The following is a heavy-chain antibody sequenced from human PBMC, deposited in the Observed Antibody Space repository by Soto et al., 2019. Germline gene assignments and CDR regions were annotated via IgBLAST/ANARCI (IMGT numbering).Heavy chain of an antibody. D-gene: IGHD4-17*01. V-gene: IGHV3-23*01. CDR1: GFTFSSYA. CDR3: AKVKKTVKPSYYYYGMDV. Sequence: PGGSLRLSCAASGFTFSSYAMSWVRQAPGKGLEWVSAISGSGGSTYYADSVKGRFTISRDNSKNTLYLQMNSLRAEDTAVYYCAKVKKTVKPSYYYYGMDVWGQGTKVTVSS. CDR2: ISGSGGST. J-gene: IGHJ6*02.